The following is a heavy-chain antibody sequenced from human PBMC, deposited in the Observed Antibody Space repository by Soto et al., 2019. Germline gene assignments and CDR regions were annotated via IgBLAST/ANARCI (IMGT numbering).Heavy chain of an antibody. D-gene: IGHD2-15*01. CDR1: GFTFSDYY. CDR2: ISSSGSTI. J-gene: IGHJ5*02. CDR3: ARDGCSGGSCYSLSGWFDP. Sequence: GGSLRLSCAASGFTFSDYYMSWIRQAPGKGLEWVSYISSSGSTIYYADSVKGRFTISRDNAKNSLYLQMNSLRAEDTAVYYCARDGCSGGSCYSLSGWFDPWGQGTLVTVSS. V-gene: IGHV3-11*01.